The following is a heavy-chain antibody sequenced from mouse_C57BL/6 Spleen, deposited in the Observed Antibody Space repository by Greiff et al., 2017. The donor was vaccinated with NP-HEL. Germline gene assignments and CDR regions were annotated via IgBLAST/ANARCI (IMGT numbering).Heavy chain of an antibody. V-gene: IGHV5-17*01. CDR2: ISSGSSTI. CDR1: GFTFSDYG. Sequence: EVKLMESGGGLVKPGGSLKLSCAASGFTFSDYGMHWVRQAPEKGLEWVAYISSGSSTIYYADTVKGRFTISRDNAKNTLFLQMTSLRSEDTAMYYCARTPIYYYGSFDYWGQGTTLTVSS. J-gene: IGHJ2*01. D-gene: IGHD1-1*01. CDR3: ARTPIYYYGSFDY.